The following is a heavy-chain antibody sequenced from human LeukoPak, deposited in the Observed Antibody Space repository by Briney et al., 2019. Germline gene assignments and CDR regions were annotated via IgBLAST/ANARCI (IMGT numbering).Heavy chain of an antibody. J-gene: IGHJ3*02. D-gene: IGHD4-23*01. Sequence: PSQTLSLTCTVSGGSISSGGYYWSWIRQPPGKGLEWIGSIYYSGSTNYNPSLKSRVTISVDTSKNQFSLKLSSVTAADTAVYYCARTHPTPDAFDIWGQGTMVTVSS. V-gene: IGHV4-61*08. CDR2: IYYSGST. CDR1: GGSISSGGYY. CDR3: ARTHPTPDAFDI.